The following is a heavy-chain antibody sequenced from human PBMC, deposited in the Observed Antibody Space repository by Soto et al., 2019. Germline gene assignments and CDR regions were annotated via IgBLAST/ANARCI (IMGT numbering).Heavy chain of an antibody. V-gene: IGHV1-58*02. D-gene: IGHD6-13*01. CDR3: AADGIAAVDWFDP. CDR2: IVVGSGNT. Sequence: SVKVSCKASGFTFTSSAMQWVRQARGQRLEWIGWIVVGSGNTNYAQKFQERVTITRDMSTSTAYMELSSLRSEDTAVYYCAADGIAAVDWFDPWGQGTLVTVSS. J-gene: IGHJ5*02. CDR1: GFTFTSSA.